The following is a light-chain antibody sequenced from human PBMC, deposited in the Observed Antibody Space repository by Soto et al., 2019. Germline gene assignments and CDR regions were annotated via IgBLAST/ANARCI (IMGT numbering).Light chain of an antibody. CDR1: SSNIGAGYD. V-gene: IGLV1-40*01. J-gene: IGLJ2*01. CDR3: QSYDSSLSGSVV. CDR2: GNI. Sequence: QSVLTQPPSVSGAPGQRVTISCTGSSSNIGAGYDIHWYQQLPGTAPKLLIYGNINRPSGVPDRFSGSKSVTSASLAITGLQAEEEAEYYCQSYDSSLSGSVVFGGGTKVTVL.